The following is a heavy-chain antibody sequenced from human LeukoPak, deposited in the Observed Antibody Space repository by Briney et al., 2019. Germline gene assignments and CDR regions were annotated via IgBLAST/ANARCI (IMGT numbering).Heavy chain of an antibody. V-gene: IGHV3-30*04. Sequence: GGSLRLSCAASGFTFSSYAMHWVRQAPGKALEWVAVISYDGSNKYYADSVKGRFTISRDNSKNTLYLQMNSLRAEDTAVYYCAGHYYYYGMDVWGKGTTVTVSS. CDR3: AGHYYYYGMDV. J-gene: IGHJ6*04. CDR1: GFTFSSYA. CDR2: ISYDGSNK.